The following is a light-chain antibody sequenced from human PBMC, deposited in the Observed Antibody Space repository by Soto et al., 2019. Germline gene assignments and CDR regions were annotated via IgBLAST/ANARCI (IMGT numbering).Light chain of an antibody. V-gene: IGKV3-20*01. CDR2: DAS. Sequence: EIVLTQSPGTLSLSPGERATLSCRASQSVSSSYLAWYQQKPGQPPRLLIYDASTRATGIPARFSGSGSGTEFTFTISSLQSEDLAVYYCQQYSDSPYTFGQGTKLDIK. CDR1: QSVSSSY. J-gene: IGKJ2*01. CDR3: QQYSDSPYT.